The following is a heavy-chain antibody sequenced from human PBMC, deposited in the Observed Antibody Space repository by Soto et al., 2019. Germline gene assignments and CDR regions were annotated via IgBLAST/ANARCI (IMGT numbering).Heavy chain of an antibody. J-gene: IGHJ4*02. Sequence: QLQLQESGPGLVKPSETLSLTCTVSGGSISSSSYYWGWIRQPPGKGLEWIGSIYYSGSTYYNPSLKSRVTISVDTSKNQFSLKLGSVTAADTAVYYCARHENGGGAGTGGDYFDYWGQGTLVTVSS. CDR3: ARHENGGGAGTGGDYFDY. V-gene: IGHV4-39*01. CDR2: IYYSGST. D-gene: IGHD6-19*01. CDR1: GGSISSSSYY.